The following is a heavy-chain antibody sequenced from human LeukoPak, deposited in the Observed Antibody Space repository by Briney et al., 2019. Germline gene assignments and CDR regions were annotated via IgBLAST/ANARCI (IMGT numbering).Heavy chain of an antibody. Sequence: SETLSLTCAVSGYSISSGYYWGWIRQPPGKGLEWIGSIYHSGSTYYNPSLKSRVTISVDTSKNQFSLKLSSVTAADTAVYYCARLTTVNWFDPWGQGTLVTVSS. J-gene: IGHJ5*02. D-gene: IGHD4-17*01. CDR3: ARLTTVNWFDP. CDR2: IYHSGST. CDR1: GYSISSGYY. V-gene: IGHV4-38-2*01.